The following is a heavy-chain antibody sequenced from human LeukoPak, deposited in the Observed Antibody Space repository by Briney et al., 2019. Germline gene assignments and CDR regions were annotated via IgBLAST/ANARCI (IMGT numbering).Heavy chain of an antibody. CDR2: ISSSGGST. Sequence: GGSLRLSCAASGFTFSSYAMSWVRQAPGKGLAWVSAISSSGGSTYYADSVKGRFTISRDNSKNTLYLQVNSLRAEDTAVYYCAKCLWGGGCYSPIDYWGQGTLVTVSS. D-gene: IGHD2-15*01. J-gene: IGHJ4*02. CDR3: AKCLWGGGCYSPIDY. CDR1: GFTFSSYA. V-gene: IGHV3-23*01.